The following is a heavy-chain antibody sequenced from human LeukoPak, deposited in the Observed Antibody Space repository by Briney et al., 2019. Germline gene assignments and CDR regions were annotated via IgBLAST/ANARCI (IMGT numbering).Heavy chain of an antibody. Sequence: GGTLRLSCAASGFTFSTYAMSWVRQAPGKGLEWVSAISGSGGSTYYADSVKGRFTISRHNSKNTLYLQMNSLRAEDTAVYYCAKAIVGYYDSSGYPVDYWGQGTLVTVSS. D-gene: IGHD3-22*01. V-gene: IGHV3-23*01. CDR1: GFTFSTYA. CDR3: AKAIVGYYDSSGYPVDY. J-gene: IGHJ4*02. CDR2: ISGSGGST.